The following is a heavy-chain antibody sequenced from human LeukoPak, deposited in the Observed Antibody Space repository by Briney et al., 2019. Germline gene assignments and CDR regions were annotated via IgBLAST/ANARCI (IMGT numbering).Heavy chain of an antibody. CDR2: IYYSGST. CDR1: GGSISSYY. CDR3: ARGIMITFGGATDAFDI. J-gene: IGHJ3*02. Sequence: KPSETLSLTCTVSGGSISSYYWSWIRQPPGKGLEWIGYIYYSGSTNYNPSLKSRVTISVDTSKNQFSLKLSSVTAADTAVYYCARGIMITFGGATDAFDIWGQGTMVTVSS. D-gene: IGHD3-16*01. V-gene: IGHV4-59*08.